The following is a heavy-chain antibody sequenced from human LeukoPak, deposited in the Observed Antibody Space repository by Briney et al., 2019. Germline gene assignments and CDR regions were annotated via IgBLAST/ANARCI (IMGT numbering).Heavy chain of an antibody. D-gene: IGHD6-19*01. J-gene: IGHJ4*02. CDR3: AKYGGSGWVIDY. CDR1: GGSISNNY. CDR2: IYYTGGT. Sequence: SETLSLTCTVSGGSISNNYWTWTRQPPGKGLECIGYIYYTGGTNYNPSLKSRVTISVDTSKNQFSLKLSSVTAADTAVYFCAKYGGSGWVIDYWGQGTLVTVSS. V-gene: IGHV4-59*08.